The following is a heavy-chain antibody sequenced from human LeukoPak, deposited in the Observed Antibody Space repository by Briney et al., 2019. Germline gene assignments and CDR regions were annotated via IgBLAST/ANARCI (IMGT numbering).Heavy chain of an antibody. CDR3: AKNNWNDMPFVDY. J-gene: IGHJ4*02. V-gene: IGHV3-23*01. Sequence: PGGSLRLSCAASGFTFRNSAMSWVRQAPGKGLEWVSTISGTGVGTFYADSVKGRLTISRDNPKNTLYLQMNSLRAEDTAVYCCAKNNWNDMPFVDYWGQGTLVTVSS. CDR2: ISGTGVGT. CDR1: GFTFRNSA. D-gene: IGHD1-20*01.